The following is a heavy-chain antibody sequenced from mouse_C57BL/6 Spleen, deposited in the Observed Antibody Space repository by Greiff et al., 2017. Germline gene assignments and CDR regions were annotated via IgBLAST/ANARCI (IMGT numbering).Heavy chain of an antibody. V-gene: IGHV1-78*01. Sequence: VQLVESDVELVKPGASVKISCKVSGYTFTDHTIHWMKQRPEQGLEWIGYIYPRDGSTKYNEKFKGKVTLTADKSSSTAYMQLNSLTSEDSAVYFCARWGGSSSYAMDYWGQGTSVTVSS. CDR1: GYTFTDHT. J-gene: IGHJ4*01. CDR3: ARWGGSSSYAMDY. D-gene: IGHD1-1*01. CDR2: IYPRDGST.